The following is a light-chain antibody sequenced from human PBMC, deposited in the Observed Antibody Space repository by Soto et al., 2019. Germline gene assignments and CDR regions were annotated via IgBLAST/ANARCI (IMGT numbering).Light chain of an antibody. V-gene: IGLV1-51*02. Sequence: QSVLTQPPSVSAAPGQKVTISCSGSSSNIGIDYVSWYQQLPGTAPKLLIYEDNKRPSGIPDRLSGSKSGTSATLDITGLQTGEEADYYCGAWDTSLSGGIFGGGTKVTVL. CDR3: GAWDTSLSGGI. CDR1: SSNIGIDY. CDR2: EDN. J-gene: IGLJ2*01.